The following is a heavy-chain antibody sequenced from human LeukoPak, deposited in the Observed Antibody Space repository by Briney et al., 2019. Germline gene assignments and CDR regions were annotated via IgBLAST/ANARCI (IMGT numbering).Heavy chain of an antibody. Sequence: GGSLRLSCAASGFTFSDYYMSWVRQAPGEGLGGVSYISSSGSTIYYADSVKGRFTISRDNAKNSLYLQMNSLRAEDTAVYYCARISGGGWGSDNWFDPWGQGTLVTVSS. V-gene: IGHV3-11*01. CDR1: GFTFSDYY. D-gene: IGHD2-15*01. CDR2: ISSSGSTI. CDR3: ARISGGGWGSDNWFDP. J-gene: IGHJ5*02.